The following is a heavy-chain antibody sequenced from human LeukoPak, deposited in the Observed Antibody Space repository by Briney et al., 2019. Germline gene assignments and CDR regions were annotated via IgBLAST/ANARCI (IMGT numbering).Heavy chain of an antibody. J-gene: IGHJ3*02. CDR2: IYTSGST. D-gene: IGHD5-12*01. CDR1: GGSISSYY. V-gene: IGHV4-4*07. Sequence: PSETLSLTCTVSGGSISSYYWSWIRQPAGKGLEWIGRIYTSGSTHYNPSLKSRVTMSLDTSKNQFSLKLSSVTAADTAVYYCARWRREWLRSDAFDIWGQGTMVTVSS. CDR3: ARWRREWLRSDAFDI.